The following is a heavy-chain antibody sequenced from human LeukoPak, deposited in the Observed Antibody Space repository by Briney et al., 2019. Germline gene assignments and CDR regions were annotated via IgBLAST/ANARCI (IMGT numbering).Heavy chain of an antibody. J-gene: IGHJ4*02. CDR1: GFSFISYG. D-gene: IGHD4-17*01. CDR2: ISDGGRRN. V-gene: IGHV3-30*18. CDR3: AKRPSDYGDYVSYFDY. Sequence: GGSLRLSCAASGFSFISYGMHWVRQAPGKGLEWVGVISDGGRRNDYADSVKGRFTISRDNSKDTLYLQMNSLRAEDTAVYYCAKRPSDYGDYVSYFDYWGQGTLVTVSS.